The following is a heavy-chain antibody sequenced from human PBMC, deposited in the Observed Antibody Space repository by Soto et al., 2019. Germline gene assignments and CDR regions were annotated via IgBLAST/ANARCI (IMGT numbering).Heavy chain of an antibody. D-gene: IGHD3-9*01. CDR2: IYYSGST. CDR1: GGFISSYY. V-gene: IGHV4-59*01. Sequence: TLALTCTVYGGFISSYYWSWLRQPPGKGLEWIGYIYYSGSTNYNPSLKSRVTVSVDTSKKQFSLKLSSVTAADTAVYYCASMVVSNWLSHHYDVIYVSGQGTSVT. CDR3: ASMVVSNWLSHHYDVIYV. J-gene: IGHJ6*02.